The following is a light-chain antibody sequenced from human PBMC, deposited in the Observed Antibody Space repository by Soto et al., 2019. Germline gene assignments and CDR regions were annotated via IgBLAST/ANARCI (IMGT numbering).Light chain of an antibody. V-gene: IGKV3-15*01. Sequence: EIVMTQSPATLSVSPRERATLSCRASQSVSSNLAWYQQKPGQAPRLLIYGASTRATGIPARFSGSGSGTEFTLTISSLQSEDFAVYYCQQYNNWRWTFGQGTKVEIK. J-gene: IGKJ1*01. CDR3: QQYNNWRWT. CDR1: QSVSSN. CDR2: GAS.